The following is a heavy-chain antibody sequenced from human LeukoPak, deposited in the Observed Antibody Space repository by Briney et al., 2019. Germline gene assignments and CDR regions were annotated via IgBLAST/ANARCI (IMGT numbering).Heavy chain of an antibody. CDR1: GFTFSSYS. D-gene: IGHD3-10*01. CDR2: ISSSSSYI. CDR3: ATEYYYGSGSSSPSVDY. V-gene: IGHV3-21*01. Sequence: GGSLRLSCAASGFTFSSYSMNWVRQAPGKGLEWVSSISSSSSYIYYADSVKGRFTISRDNAKNLLYLQMNSLRAEDTAVYYCATEYYYGSGSSSPSVDYWGQGTLVTVSS. J-gene: IGHJ4*02.